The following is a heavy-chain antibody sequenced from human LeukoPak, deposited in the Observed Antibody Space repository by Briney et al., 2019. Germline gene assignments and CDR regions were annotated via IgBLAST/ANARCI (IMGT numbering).Heavy chain of an antibody. CDR2: ISSSSSYI. Sequence: GGSLRLSCAASGLSFSSYGMHWVRQAPGKGLEWVSSISSSSSYIYYADSVKGRFTISRDNAKNSLYLQMNSLRAEDTAVYYCARGMRHWQWLGDYYYYYYMDVWGKGTTVTVSS. D-gene: IGHD6-19*01. CDR3: ARGMRHWQWLGDYYYYYYMDV. J-gene: IGHJ6*03. CDR1: GLSFSSYG. V-gene: IGHV3-21*01.